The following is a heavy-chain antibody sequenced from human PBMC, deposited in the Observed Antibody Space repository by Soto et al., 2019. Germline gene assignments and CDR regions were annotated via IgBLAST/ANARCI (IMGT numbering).Heavy chain of an antibody. CDR3: ARDVGLDSDDFFAY. CDR1: GFTFSSYG. V-gene: IGHV3-23*01. CDR2: IRGDGGQT. Sequence: RLSCTASGFTFSSYGMGWVRQAPGKGLQWVSTIRGDGGQTHYTDPVKGRFSISRDNSKNTVYLQMDSLRAEDTAMYFCARDVGLDSDDFFAYWGQGTQVTVSS. D-gene: IGHD3-9*01. J-gene: IGHJ4*02.